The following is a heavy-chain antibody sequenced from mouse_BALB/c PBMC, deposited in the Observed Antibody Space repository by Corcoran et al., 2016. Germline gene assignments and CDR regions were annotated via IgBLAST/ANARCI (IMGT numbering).Heavy chain of an antibody. D-gene: IGHD1-2*01. CDR1: GYTFTSYV. Sequence: EVQLQQSGPELVKPGASVKMSCKASGYTFTSYVMHWVKQKPGQCLEWIGYINPYNDGTKYNEKFKGKATLTSDKSSSTAYMELSSLTSEDSAVYYWSREGHTTATGYGGQGTTLTGSS. J-gene: IGHJ2*01. CDR3: SREGHTTATGY. CDR2: INPYNDGT. V-gene: IGHV1S136*01.